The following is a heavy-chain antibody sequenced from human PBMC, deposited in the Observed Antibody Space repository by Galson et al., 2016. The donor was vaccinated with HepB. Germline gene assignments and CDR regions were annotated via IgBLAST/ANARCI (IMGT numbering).Heavy chain of an antibody. J-gene: IGHJ3*01. V-gene: IGHV1-18*01. Sequence: SVKVSCKASGYTFGNYDVSWVRQAPGQGLEWMGRVSGYNGNTDYGQKVQGRVTMSIETSTNTAYMDLRCLGFDDTAVYFCASTDAGSDAFEVWGRGTLVTVSP. CDR2: VSGYNGNT. CDR1: GYTFGNYD. D-gene: IGHD3-10*01. CDR3: ASTDAGSDAFEV.